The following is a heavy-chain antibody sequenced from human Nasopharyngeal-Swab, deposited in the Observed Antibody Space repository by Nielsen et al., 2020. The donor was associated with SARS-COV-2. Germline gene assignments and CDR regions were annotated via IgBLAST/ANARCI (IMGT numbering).Heavy chain of an antibody. CDR1: GGSISSGGYY. Sequence: SETLSLTCTVSGGSISSGGYYWSWIRQHPGKGLEWIGYIYYSGSTYYNPSLKSRVTISVDTSKNQFSLKLSSVTAADTAVYYCARSTSSGSYYSWHYYGMDVWGQGTTVTVSS. V-gene: IGHV4-31*03. D-gene: IGHD3-10*01. J-gene: IGHJ6*02. CDR3: ARSTSSGSYYSWHYYGMDV. CDR2: IYYSGST.